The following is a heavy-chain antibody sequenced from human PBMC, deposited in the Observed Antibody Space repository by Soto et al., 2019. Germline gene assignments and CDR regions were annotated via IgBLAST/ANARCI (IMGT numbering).Heavy chain of an antibody. CDR2: IYSGGST. V-gene: IGHV3-53*05. CDR1: GFTVSSNY. D-gene: IGHD5-12*01. Sequence: LRLSCAASGFTVSSNYMSWVRQAPGKGLEWVSVIYSGGSTYYADSVKGRFTISRDNSKNTLYLQMNSLRAEDTAVYYCAREEWDGYNHPSISVFVYWGQGTLVTVSS. CDR3: AREEWDGYNHPSISVFVY. J-gene: IGHJ4*02.